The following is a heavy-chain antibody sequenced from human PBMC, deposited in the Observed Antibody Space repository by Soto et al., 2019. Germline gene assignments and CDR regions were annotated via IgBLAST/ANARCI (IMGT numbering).Heavy chain of an antibody. CDR2: ISWDGGSK. CDR1: GFTFDDYT. CDR3: AKGIGAAAGVHYYYGMDV. D-gene: IGHD6-13*01. Sequence: GGSLRLSCAASGFTFDDYTMHWVRQAPGKGLEWVSLISWDGGSKYYADSVKGRFTISRDNSNNSLYLQMNSLRTEDTALYYCAKGIGAAAGVHYYYGMDVWGQGTTVTVSS. J-gene: IGHJ6*02. V-gene: IGHV3-43*01.